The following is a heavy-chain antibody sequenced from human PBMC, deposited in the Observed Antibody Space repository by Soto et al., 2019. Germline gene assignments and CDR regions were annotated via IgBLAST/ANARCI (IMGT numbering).Heavy chain of an antibody. D-gene: IGHD3-3*01. Sequence: RQVLGKGMEYLSAISNDGVHTYYANSVKDRFTISRDNSKDTLYLHMGSLRPEDMAVYYCASGHLPLDSLSTRIDVWREAT. J-gene: IGHJ3*01. CDR3: ASGHLPLDSLSTRIDV. CDR2: ISNDGVHT. V-gene: IGHV3-64*01.